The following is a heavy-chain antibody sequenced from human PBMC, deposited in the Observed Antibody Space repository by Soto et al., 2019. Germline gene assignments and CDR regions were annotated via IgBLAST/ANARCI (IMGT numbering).Heavy chain of an antibody. V-gene: IGHV4-31*03. CDR3: ARWWSGSRQGFDP. CDR1: GGSISSDNYY. J-gene: IGHJ5*02. Sequence: QVQLQESGPGLVKPSQTLSLTCTVSGGSISSDNYYWSWIRQHPGKGLEWIGYIYYSGSTYYNPSLQSRVTVSVDTSKNQFSLKLSSVTAADTAVYYCARWWSGSRQGFDPWGQGTLVTVSS. CDR2: IYYSGST. D-gene: IGHD3-3*01.